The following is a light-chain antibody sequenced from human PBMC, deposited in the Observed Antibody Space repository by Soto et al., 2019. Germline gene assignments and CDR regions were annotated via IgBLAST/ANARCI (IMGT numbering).Light chain of an antibody. Sequence: SSELTQPPSVSVSPGQTASITCSGDKLGDKYACWYQQKPGQSPVLVIYQDSKRPSGIPERFSGSNSGNTATLTISGTQAMDEADYYCQAWDSRTGVFGTGTKVTVL. J-gene: IGLJ1*01. CDR2: QDS. V-gene: IGLV3-1*01. CDR3: QAWDSRTGV. CDR1: KLGDKY.